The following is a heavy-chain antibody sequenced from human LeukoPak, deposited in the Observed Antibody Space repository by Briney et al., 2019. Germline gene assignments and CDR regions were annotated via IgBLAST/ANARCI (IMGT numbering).Heavy chain of an antibody. J-gene: IGHJ4*02. V-gene: IGHV4-59*01. D-gene: IGHD2-15*01. Sequence: MTSETLSLTCTVSGGSISSYYWSWIRQPPGKGLEWIGYIYYSGSTNYNPSLKSRVTISVDTSKNQFSLKLSSVTAADTAVYYCAREYSGYFDYWGQGTLVTVSS. CDR2: IYYSGST. CDR1: GGSISSYY. CDR3: AREYSGYFDY.